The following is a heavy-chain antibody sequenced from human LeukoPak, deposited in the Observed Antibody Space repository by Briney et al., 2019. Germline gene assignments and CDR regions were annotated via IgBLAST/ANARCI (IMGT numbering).Heavy chain of an antibody. J-gene: IGHJ3*02. Sequence: GGSLRLSCAASGFTFSSYWMHWVRQAPGKGLGWVSRINSDGSSTSYADSVKGRFTISRDNAKNPLYLQMNSLRAEDTAVYYCATGERHGFDIWGQGTMVTVSS. CDR2: INSDGSST. V-gene: IGHV3-74*01. CDR3: ATGERHGFDI. CDR1: GFTFSSYW.